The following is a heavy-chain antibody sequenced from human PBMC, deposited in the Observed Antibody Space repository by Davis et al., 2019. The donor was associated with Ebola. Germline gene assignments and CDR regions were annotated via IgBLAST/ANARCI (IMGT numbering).Heavy chain of an antibody. V-gene: IGHV1-18*01. Sequence: AASVKVSCKASGYTFTSYGISRVRQAPGQGLEWMGWISAYNGNTNYAQKLQGRVTMTTDTSTSTAYMELRSLRSDDTAVYYCARVRERPRSIAARTTIDYWGQGTLVTVSS. J-gene: IGHJ4*02. CDR2: ISAYNGNT. D-gene: IGHD6-6*01. CDR1: GYTFTSYG. CDR3: ARVRERPRSIAARTTIDY.